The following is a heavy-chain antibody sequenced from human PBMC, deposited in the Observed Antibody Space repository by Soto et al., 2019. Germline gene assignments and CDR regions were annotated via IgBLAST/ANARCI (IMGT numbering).Heavy chain of an antibody. CDR1: GFTFSNFG. CDR3: EKDFGNSGYVSLDY. Sequence: QVQLVESGGGVVQSGRSLRLSCAASGFTFSNFGMHWVRQAPGKGLEWVAVISYDGSNKYNADSVKGRFTISRDNSKNTQYLQMNSLRAEDTAVYYCEKDFGNSGYVSLDYWGQGTLVTVSS. J-gene: IGHJ4*02. V-gene: IGHV3-30*18. CDR2: ISYDGSNK. D-gene: IGHD5-12*01.